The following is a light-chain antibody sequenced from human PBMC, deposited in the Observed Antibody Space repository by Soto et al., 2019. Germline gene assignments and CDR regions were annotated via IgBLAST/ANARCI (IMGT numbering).Light chain of an antibody. V-gene: IGKV1-39*01. CDR1: QSISNH. CDR2: AAS. Sequence: DIQMTQSPSSLSASVEDRVIITCRASQSISNHLNWYQQKPGKAPKLLIFAASSLQSGVPSRFSGSRSGPDFTLAISSLQPEDFATYYCQQSYSIPPTFGHGTKVEIK. CDR3: QQSYSIPPT. J-gene: IGKJ1*01.